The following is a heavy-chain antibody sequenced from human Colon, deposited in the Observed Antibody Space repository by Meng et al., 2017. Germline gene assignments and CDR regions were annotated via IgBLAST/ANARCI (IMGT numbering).Heavy chain of an antibody. CDR2: IYYSGST. D-gene: IGHD4-17*01. Sequence: LRWSGPGLVTPSGTLSLTCAVAGGPISSSHWLSWVRQPPGKGLEWIGYIYYSGSTYSNASLKSRVTISIDRSKNQFSLKLSSVTAADTAVYYCARDRKHYGERGWFDPWGQGTLVTVSS. V-gene: IGHV4-4*02. CDR1: GGPISSSHW. CDR3: ARDRKHYGERGWFDP. J-gene: IGHJ5*02.